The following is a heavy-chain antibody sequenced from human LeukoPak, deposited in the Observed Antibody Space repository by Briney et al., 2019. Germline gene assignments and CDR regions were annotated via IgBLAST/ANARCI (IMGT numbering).Heavy chain of an antibody. D-gene: IGHD6-13*01. V-gene: IGHV4-59*08. CDR2: IYYSGST. Sequence: PSETLSLTCAVYGGSFSGYYWSWIRQPPGKGLEWIGYIYYSGSTNYNPSLKSRVTISVDTSKNQFSLKLSSVTAADTAVYYCARHRYSSSWSPFDYWGQRTLVTVSS. CDR1: GGSFSGYY. J-gene: IGHJ4*02. CDR3: ARHRYSSSWSPFDY.